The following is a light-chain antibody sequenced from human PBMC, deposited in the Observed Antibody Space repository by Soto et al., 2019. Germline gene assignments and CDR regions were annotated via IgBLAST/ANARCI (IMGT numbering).Light chain of an antibody. CDR2: DAS. CDR3: QQRSNWQA. J-gene: IGKJ5*01. V-gene: IGKV3-11*01. CDR1: QSVGSY. Sequence: EIVLTQSPATLSLSPGERATLSCRASQSVGSYLAWYQQKPGQAPRLLIYDASTRATGIPARFSGSGSETDFTLTISSLEPEDFAVYYCQQRSNWQAFGQGTRLEI.